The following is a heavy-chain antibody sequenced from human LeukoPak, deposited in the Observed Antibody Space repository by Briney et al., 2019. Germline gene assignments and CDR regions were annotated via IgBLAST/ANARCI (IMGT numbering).Heavy chain of an antibody. CDR2: IYSSGST. Sequence: SETLSLTCTVSGGSISLYYWSWIRQPAGKGLEWIGRIYSSGSTNYNPSLKSRVTMSVDTSKNHFSLKLNSVTAADTAMYYCARGLGVTPFDFWGQGILVTVSS. J-gene: IGHJ4*02. D-gene: IGHD2-21*02. CDR1: GGSISLYY. CDR3: ARGLGVTPFDF. V-gene: IGHV4-4*07.